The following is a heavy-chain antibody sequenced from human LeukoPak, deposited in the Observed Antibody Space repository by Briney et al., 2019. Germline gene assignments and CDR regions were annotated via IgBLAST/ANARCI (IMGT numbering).Heavy chain of an antibody. Sequence: SETLSLTCTVSGGSISGSSYYWGWIRQPPGRGREGIGNFFYSGSTYYNPSLKSRVTISVDTSKNQFSLKLSSVTAADTAVYYCARVPLGEYSSGWTNWFDPWGQGTLVTVSS. CDR2: FFYSGST. J-gene: IGHJ5*02. CDR3: ARVPLGEYSSGWTNWFDP. CDR1: GGSISGSSYY. V-gene: IGHV4-39*07. D-gene: IGHD6-19*01.